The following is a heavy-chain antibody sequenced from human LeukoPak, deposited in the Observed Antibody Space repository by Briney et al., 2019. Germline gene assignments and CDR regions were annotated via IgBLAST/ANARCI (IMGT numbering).Heavy chain of an antibody. CDR3: ARNKWNDAWDAFDI. J-gene: IGHJ3*02. Sequence: AASVKVSCKTSGYTFTGYYMHWVRQAPGQGLEWMGWINPNSGGTNYAQKFQGRVTMTRDTSISTAYMELSRLTSDDTAVYYCARNKWNDAWDAFDIWGQGTMVTVSS. CDR1: GYTFTGYY. V-gene: IGHV1-2*02. D-gene: IGHD1-1*01. CDR2: INPNSGGT.